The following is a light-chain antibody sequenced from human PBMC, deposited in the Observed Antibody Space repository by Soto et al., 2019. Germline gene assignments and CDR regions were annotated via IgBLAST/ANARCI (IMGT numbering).Light chain of an antibody. J-gene: IGLJ2*01. CDR3: CSYAGSIVL. CDR1: SSDVGGYNY. Sequence: QSALTQPRSVSGSPGQSVTISCTGTSSDVGGYNYVSWYQQHPGKAPKLMIYDVSKRPSGVPDRFSGSKSGNTASLTISGFQAEDEADYYCCSYAGSIVLFGGGTKLTVL. CDR2: DVS. V-gene: IGLV2-11*01.